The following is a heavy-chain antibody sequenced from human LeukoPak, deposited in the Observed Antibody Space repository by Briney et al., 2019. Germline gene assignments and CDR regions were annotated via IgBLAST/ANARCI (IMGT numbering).Heavy chain of an antibody. J-gene: IGHJ4*02. Sequence: ALVKVSCKASGYTFTSYGISWVRQAPGQGLEWMGWISAYNGNTNYAQKLQGRVTMTTDTSTSTAYMELRSLRSDDTAVYYCARDFFPDYYDSSGYYSFDYWGQGTLVTVSS. V-gene: IGHV1-18*01. CDR1: GYTFTSYG. D-gene: IGHD3-22*01. CDR3: ARDFFPDYYDSSGYYSFDY. CDR2: ISAYNGNT.